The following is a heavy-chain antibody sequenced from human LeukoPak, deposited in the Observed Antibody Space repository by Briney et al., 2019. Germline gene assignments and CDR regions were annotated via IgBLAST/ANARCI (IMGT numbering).Heavy chain of an antibody. V-gene: IGHV3-74*01. CDR1: GFTFSRYW. D-gene: IGHD1-26*01. CDR2: INSDGSST. Sequence: QPGGSLRLSCAASGFTFSRYWMHWVRQAPGKGPVWVSRINSDGSSTSYADSVKGRFTISRDNAKNTLYLQMNSLRAEDTAVYYCANEAWVLLHWGQGTLVTVSS. J-gene: IGHJ4*02. CDR3: ANEAWVLLH.